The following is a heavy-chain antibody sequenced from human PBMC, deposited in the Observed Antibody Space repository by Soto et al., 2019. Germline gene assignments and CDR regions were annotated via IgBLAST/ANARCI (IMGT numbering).Heavy chain of an antibody. D-gene: IGHD2-2*01. CDR3: ATLPIPAAAYYYYYYMDV. V-gene: IGHV3-23*01. CDR2: ISGSGGST. J-gene: IGHJ6*03. Sequence: GGSLRLSCAASGFTFSSYAMSWVRQAPGKGLEWVSAISGSGGSTYFADSVKGRFTISRGNSKNTLYLQMNSLRAEDTAVYYCATLPIPAAAYYYYYYMDVWGKGTTVTVSS. CDR1: GFTFSSYA.